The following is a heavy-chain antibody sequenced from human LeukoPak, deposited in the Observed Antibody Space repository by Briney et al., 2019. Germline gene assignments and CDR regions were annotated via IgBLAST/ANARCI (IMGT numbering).Heavy chain of an antibody. D-gene: IGHD6-19*01. CDR2: IYYSGST. J-gene: IGHJ4*02. V-gene: IGHV4-59*01. CDR1: GGSISSYY. Sequence: PSETLSLTCTVSGGSISSYYWSWIRQPPGKGLEWIGYIYYSGSTNYNPSLKSRVTISVDTSKNQFSLKLSSVTAADTAVYYCARGPRYSSGWYLWYWGQGTLVTVSS. CDR3: ARGPRYSSGWYLWY.